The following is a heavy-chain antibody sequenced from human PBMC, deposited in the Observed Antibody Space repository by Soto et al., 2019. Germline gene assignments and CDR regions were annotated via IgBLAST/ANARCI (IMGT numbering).Heavy chain of an antibody. D-gene: IGHD3-10*01. CDR2: ISGGGDTT. Sequence: EVQLLESGGGLVQPGGYLRLSCAASGFTFNNYAMTWVRPAPGKGLEWVSAISGGGDTTSYADSVKGRFTVSRDGSKNTLYLQMSSLRAEDTALYYCAKGRGGSGSLTPRVDFWGQGTLVTVSS. J-gene: IGHJ4*02. V-gene: IGHV3-23*01. CDR3: AKGRGGSGSLTPRVDF. CDR1: GFTFNNYA.